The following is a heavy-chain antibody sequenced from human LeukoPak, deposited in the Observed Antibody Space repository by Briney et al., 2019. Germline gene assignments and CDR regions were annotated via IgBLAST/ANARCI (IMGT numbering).Heavy chain of an antibody. D-gene: IGHD3-22*01. CDR1: GFTFSSYP. J-gene: IGHJ4*02. Sequence: GGSLRLSCAASGFTFSSYPMHWVRQAPGKGLEWVAVISYDGSDKHYADPVKGRFTISRGNSKNTLYLQMDSLRAEDTAVYYCAREGSSGYYPYWGQGILVTVSS. CDR2: ISYDGSDK. V-gene: IGHV3-30-3*01. CDR3: AREGSSGYYPY.